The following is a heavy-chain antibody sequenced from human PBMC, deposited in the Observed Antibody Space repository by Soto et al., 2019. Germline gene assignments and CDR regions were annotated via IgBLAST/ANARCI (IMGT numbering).Heavy chain of an antibody. Sequence: QLQLQESGPGLVKPSETLSLTCTVSGGSISSSSYYWGWIRQPPGKGLEWIGSIYYSGSTYYNPSLKSRVTISVDTSKNQFSLKLSSVTAADTAVYYCARLGLHYYYGMDVWGQGITVTVSS. J-gene: IGHJ6*02. V-gene: IGHV4-39*01. CDR1: GGSISSSSYY. D-gene: IGHD4-17*01. CDR2: IYYSGST. CDR3: ARLGLHYYYGMDV.